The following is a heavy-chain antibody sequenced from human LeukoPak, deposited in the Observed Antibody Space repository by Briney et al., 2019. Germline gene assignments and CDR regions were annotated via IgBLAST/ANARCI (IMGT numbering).Heavy chain of an antibody. CDR1: GDTFTGYY. V-gene: IGHV1-2*02. Sequence: ASVKVSCKASGDTFTGYYMHWVRQAPGQGLEWMGWINPNSGGTNYAQKFQGRVTMTRDTSISTAYMELSRLRSDDTAVYYCARDRSMITFGGVIGRYYFDYWGQGTLVTVSS. CDR3: ARDRSMITFGGVIGRYYFDY. CDR2: INPNSGGT. J-gene: IGHJ4*02. D-gene: IGHD3-16*02.